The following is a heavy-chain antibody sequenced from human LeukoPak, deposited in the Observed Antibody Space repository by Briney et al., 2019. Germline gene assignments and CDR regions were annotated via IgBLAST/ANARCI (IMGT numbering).Heavy chain of an antibody. D-gene: IGHD3-22*01. CDR2: ISYDGSNK. J-gene: IGHJ6*02. Sequence: PGGSLRLSCAASGFTFSSFALHWVRQAPGKGLEWVAVISYDGSNKYYADSVKGRFTISRDNSKNTLYLQMNSLRAEDTAVYYCARDVYYCSSGDCHPYDYYYGMDVWGQGTTVTVSS. CDR1: GFTFSSFA. CDR3: ARDVYYCSSGDCHPYDYYYGMDV. V-gene: IGHV3-30-3*01.